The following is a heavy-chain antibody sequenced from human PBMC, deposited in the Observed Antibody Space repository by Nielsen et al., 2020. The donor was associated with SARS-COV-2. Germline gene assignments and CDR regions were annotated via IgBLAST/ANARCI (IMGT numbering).Heavy chain of an antibody. D-gene: IGHD5-24*01. CDR2: IYNEGTAR. V-gene: IGHV3-23*03. CDR3: AKDSPGMDYLDS. Sequence: GESLKISCAASGFAFNTHAMRWVRQAPGKGLEWISVIYNEGTARYYAESVRGRFIISRDTSKNTLFLQMSNLRVEDTAMYYCAKDSPGMDYLDSWGQGTLVSVSS. J-gene: IGHJ4*02. CDR1: GFAFNTHA.